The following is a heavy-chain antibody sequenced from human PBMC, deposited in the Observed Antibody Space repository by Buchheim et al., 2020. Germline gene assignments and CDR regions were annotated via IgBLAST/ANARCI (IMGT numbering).Heavy chain of an antibody. J-gene: IGHJ6*02. V-gene: IGHV4-59*02. CDR1: GASVNSFY. Sequence: QVRLQESGPGLVKPSETLSLSCNVSGASVNSFYWSWIRQPPGKGLEWVGYIWLSGSTNYNPSLTSRATISMDTSNNQISLQLTSVTSADTAVYYWAGGTRHYYYYGMDVWGQGTT. CDR2: IWLSGST. D-gene: IGHD3-16*01. CDR3: AGGTRHYYYYGMDV.